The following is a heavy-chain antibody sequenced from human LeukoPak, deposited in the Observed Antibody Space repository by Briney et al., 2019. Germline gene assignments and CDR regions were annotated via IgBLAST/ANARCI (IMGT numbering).Heavy chain of an antibody. CDR3: ARGARGDFWSGYFASYYHYYGMDV. V-gene: IGHV4-34*01. CDR1: GGSFSGYY. J-gene: IGHJ6*02. CDR2: INHSGST. Sequence: SETLSLTCAVYGGSFSGYYWSWIRQPPGKGLEWIGEINHSGSTNYNPSLKSRVTISVDTSKNQFSLKLSSVTAADTAVYYCARGARGDFWSGYFASYYHYYGMDVWGQGTTVTVSS. D-gene: IGHD3-3*01.